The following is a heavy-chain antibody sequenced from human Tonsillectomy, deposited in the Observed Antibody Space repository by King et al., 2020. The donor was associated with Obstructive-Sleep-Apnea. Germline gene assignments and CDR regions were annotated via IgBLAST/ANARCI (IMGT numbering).Heavy chain of an antibody. CDR3: ARHRGVEDYGGYGDYFDY. J-gene: IGHJ4*02. D-gene: IGHD5-12*01. V-gene: IGHV4-59*08. Sequence: QVQLQESGPGLVKPSETLSLTCTVSGDSISNYYWSWIRQPPGKGLEWIEYMYYSGNTNYNPSLKSRVTISVDTSKIQFSLRLSSVTATDTAVYYCARHRGVEDYGGYGDYFDYWGQGTLVTVSS. CDR1: GDSISNYY. CDR2: MYYSGNT.